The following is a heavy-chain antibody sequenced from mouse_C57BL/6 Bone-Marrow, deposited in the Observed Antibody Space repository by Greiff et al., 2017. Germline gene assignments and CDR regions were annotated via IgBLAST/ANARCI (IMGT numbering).Heavy chain of an antibody. J-gene: IGHJ1*03. CDR3: ARGTYYYGSRRYFDV. CDR1: GFTFSDYY. Sequence: EVKLMESGGGLVQPGGSLKLSCAASGFTFSDYYMYWVRQTPEKRLVWVAYISNGGGSTYYPDTVKGRVTISRDNAKNTLYLQMSRLKSEDTAMYYCARGTYYYGSRRYFDVWGTGTTVTVSS. V-gene: IGHV5-12*01. D-gene: IGHD1-1*01. CDR2: ISNGGGST.